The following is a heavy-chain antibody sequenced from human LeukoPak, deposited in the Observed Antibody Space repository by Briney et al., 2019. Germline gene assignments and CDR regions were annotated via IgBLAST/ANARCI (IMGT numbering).Heavy chain of an antibody. CDR3: ARLRGYTSGNPGY. CDR2: INHSGST. J-gene: IGHJ4*02. CDR1: GGSFSGYY. V-gene: IGHV4-34*01. Sequence: PSEPLSLTCAVYGGSFSGYYWSWIRQPPGKGLEWIGEINHSGSTNYNPSLKGRVTISVDTSKNQFTLKLSSMTAADTALYYCARLRGYTSGNPGYWGQGSLVTVSS. D-gene: IGHD5-18*01.